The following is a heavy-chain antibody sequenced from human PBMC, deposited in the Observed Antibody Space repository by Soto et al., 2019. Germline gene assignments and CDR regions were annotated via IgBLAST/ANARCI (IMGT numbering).Heavy chain of an antibody. CDR2: IFSNDDK. V-gene: IGHV2-26*01. CDR3: ALIKDCSRTDYYLASFDP. D-gene: IGHD2-2*01. J-gene: IGHJ5*02. CDR1: GLSLSNGRLG. Sequence: QVTLKESGPVLVKPTETLTLTCTVSGLSLSNGRLGVSWIRQPPGKALEWLAHIFSNDDKSYSTSLRSRLTISKDTSRSQVVLTMTNMDPLDSATYYCALIKDCSRTDYYLASFDPWGQGTLVTVSS.